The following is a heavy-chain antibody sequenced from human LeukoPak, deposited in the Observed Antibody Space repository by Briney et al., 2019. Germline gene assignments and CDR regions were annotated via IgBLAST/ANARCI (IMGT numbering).Heavy chain of an antibody. CDR1: GGSISSSSYY. D-gene: IGHD3-9*01. CDR2: IYYSGST. J-gene: IGHJ6*02. V-gene: IGHV4-39*01. CDR3: ASQPYYDILTGYFPTLSYYYYGMDV. Sequence: PSETLSLTCTVSGGSISSSSYYWGRIRQPPGKGLEWIGSIYYSGSTYYNPSLKSRVTISVDTSKNQFSLKLSSVTAADTAVYSCASQPYYDILTGYFPTLSYYYYGMDVWGQGTTVTVSS.